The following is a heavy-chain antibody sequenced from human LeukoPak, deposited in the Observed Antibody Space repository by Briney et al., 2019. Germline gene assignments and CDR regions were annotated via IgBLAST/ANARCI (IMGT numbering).Heavy chain of an antibody. Sequence: ASVKVSCKASGYTFTSYYMHWVRQAPGQGLEWMGIINPSGGSTSYAQKFQGRVTMTRDTSTSTVYMELSSLRSEDTAVYYCARGMWVQYYDYVWGSYRLNPFDNWGQGTLVTVSS. CDR1: GYTFTSYY. V-gene: IGHV1-46*01. D-gene: IGHD3-16*02. CDR3: ARGMWVQYYDYVWGSYRLNPFDN. J-gene: IGHJ4*02. CDR2: INPSGGST.